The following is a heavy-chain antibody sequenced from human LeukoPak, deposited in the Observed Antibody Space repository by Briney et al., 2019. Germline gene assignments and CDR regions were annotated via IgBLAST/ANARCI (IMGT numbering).Heavy chain of an antibody. CDR1: GYTFTSYY. D-gene: IGHD6-13*01. V-gene: IGHV1-2*02. CDR3: ARDSIAANLNWFDP. J-gene: IGHJ5*02. Sequence: ASVKVSCKASGYTFTSYYMHWVRQAPGQGLEWMGWINPNSGGTNYAQKFQGRVTMTRDTSISTAYMELSRLRSDDTAVYYCARDSIAANLNWFDPWGQGTLVTVSS. CDR2: INPNSGGT.